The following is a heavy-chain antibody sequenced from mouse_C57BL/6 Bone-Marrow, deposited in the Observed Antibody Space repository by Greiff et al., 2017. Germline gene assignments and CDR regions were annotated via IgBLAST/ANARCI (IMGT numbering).Heavy chain of an antibody. CDR1: GYTFTDYY. V-gene: IGHV1-19*01. J-gene: IGHJ4*01. D-gene: IGHD2-14*01. CDR2: INPYNGGT. Sequence: EVQLQESGPVLVKPGASVKMSCKASGYTFTDYYMNWVKQSHGKSLEWIGVINPYNGGTSYNQKFKGKATSTVDKSSSTAYMELNSLTSEDSAVYYCARKVYYYAMDYWGQGTSVTVSS. CDR3: ARKVYYYAMDY.